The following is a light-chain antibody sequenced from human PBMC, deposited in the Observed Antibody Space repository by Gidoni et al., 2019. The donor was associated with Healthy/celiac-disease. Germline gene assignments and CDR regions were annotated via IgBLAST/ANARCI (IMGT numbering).Light chain of an antibody. J-gene: IGKJ2*01. V-gene: IGKV3D-7*01. CDR2: GAS. Sequence: PGERVTLSCRASQSVSSSYLTWYQLLIYGASTRATSIPARFSGSGSGTDFTLTISSLQPEDFAVYYCQQDYNLPDTFXXXTKLEIK. CDR3: QQDYNLPDT. CDR1: QSVSSSY.